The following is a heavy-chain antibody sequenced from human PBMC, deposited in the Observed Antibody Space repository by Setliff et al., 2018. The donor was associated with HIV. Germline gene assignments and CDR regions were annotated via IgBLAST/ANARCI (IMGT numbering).Heavy chain of an antibody. D-gene: IGHD6-13*01. CDR1: GYTFSSYG. CDR3: ARDTGQQLVGFDI. CDR2: VSNEGDT. Sequence: ASVKVSCKASGYTFSSYGISLVRQAPGQGLEWVGWVSNEGDTNYAQKYQDRVTLTTDTSTSTAYMELRSLRSDDTAVYYCARDTGQQLVGFDIWGQGTMVTVSS. V-gene: IGHV1-18*01. J-gene: IGHJ3*02.